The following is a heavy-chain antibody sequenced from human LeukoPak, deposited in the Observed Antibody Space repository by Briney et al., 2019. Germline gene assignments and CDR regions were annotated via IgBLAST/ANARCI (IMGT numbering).Heavy chain of an antibody. CDR2: ISSSSFKI. J-gene: IGHJ6*03. V-gene: IGHV3-48*04. D-gene: IGHD6-13*01. CDR1: EFTFVRYA. Sequence: GGSLRLSCAASEFTFVRYAMNWVRQAPGKGLEWVSYISSSSFKIGYVDSVKGRFTISRDNSKNSLYLQMVSLRVEDTAVYYCVRDPSYGSSWYYYMDVWGKGTTVTVSS. CDR3: VRDPSYGSSWYYYMDV.